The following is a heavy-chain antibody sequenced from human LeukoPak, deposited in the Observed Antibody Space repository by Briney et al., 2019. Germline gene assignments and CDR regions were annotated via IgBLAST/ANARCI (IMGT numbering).Heavy chain of an antibody. J-gene: IGHJ5*01. V-gene: IGHV3-30*03. CDR1: GFTFSSYG. Sequence: GGSLRLSCAASGFTFSSYGMHWVRQAPGKGLEWVAVISYDGDNKYYADSVKGRFTISRDNSKNTLYLQMNSLRAEDTAVYYCARDCSSTSCISGEAGDAFRTWGQGTLVTVSS. CDR2: ISYDGDNK. D-gene: IGHD2-2*01. CDR3: ARDCSSTSCISGEAGDAFRT.